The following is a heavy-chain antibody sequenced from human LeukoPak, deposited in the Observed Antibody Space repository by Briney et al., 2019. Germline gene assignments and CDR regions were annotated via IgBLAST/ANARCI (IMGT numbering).Heavy chain of an antibody. CDR1: GFTLSTYA. CDR2: ISPSSGST. Sequence: GGSLRLSCAASGFTLSTYAMIRVPQPIWKGPEWVPRISPSSGSTYYADSAKGQLPIYREKTRNHLQMNSLRGDDTAIYYCAKDVRVGEYYGSGSYFDYWGQGTLVTVSS. CDR3: AKDVRVGEYYGSGSYFDY. D-gene: IGHD3-10*01. V-gene: IGHV3-23*01. J-gene: IGHJ4*02.